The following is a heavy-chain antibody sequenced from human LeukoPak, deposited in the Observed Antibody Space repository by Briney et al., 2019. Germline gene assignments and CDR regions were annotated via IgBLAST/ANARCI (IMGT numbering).Heavy chain of an antibody. CDR3: ARDWPYSSAFPEPFDY. D-gene: IGHD6-25*01. CDR2: TYYRSKWYN. J-gene: IGHJ4*02. Sequence: SQTLSLTCAISGDSVSSNGAAWNWIRQSPSRGLEWLGRTYYRSKWYNDYAVSVKSRITINPDTSKNQFSLQLNSVTPEDTAVYYCARDWPYSSAFPEPFDYWGQGTLVTVSS. CDR1: GDSVSSNGAA. V-gene: IGHV6-1*01.